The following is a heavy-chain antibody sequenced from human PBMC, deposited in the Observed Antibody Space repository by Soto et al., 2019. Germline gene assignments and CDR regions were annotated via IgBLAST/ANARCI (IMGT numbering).Heavy chain of an antibody. CDR3: VRDSPSSAFEP. CDR1: GFTFSNYW. V-gene: IGHV3-74*01. D-gene: IGHD6-25*01. Sequence: PGGSLRLSCAASGFTFSNYWMHWVRQAPGKGLVWVSHINTDGSTATYADSVKGRFTISRDNAKNTLYLQMNSLRAEDTAVYYCVRDSPSSAFEPWGQGTLVTV. J-gene: IGHJ5*02. CDR2: INTDGSTA.